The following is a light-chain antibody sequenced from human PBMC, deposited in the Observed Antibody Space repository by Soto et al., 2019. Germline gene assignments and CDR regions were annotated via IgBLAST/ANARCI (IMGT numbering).Light chain of an antibody. J-gene: IGKJ3*01. CDR1: QDISNK. CDR3: QQYDNLSIT. V-gene: IGKV1-33*01. Sequence: DIQMTQTPSPLSASVGDRVTITCQASQDISNKLNWYQQKPGKAPKLLIQDASNLEPGVPSRFSGSGSGTDFTFTIICLLPEDFATYYCQQYDNLSITFGPGTKVDIK. CDR2: DAS.